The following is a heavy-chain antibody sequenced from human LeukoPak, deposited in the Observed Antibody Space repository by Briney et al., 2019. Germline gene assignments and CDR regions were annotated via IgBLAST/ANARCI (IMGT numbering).Heavy chain of an antibody. CDR3: ARLASSSWPLYYYYGMDV. CDR2: MNPNNGNT. D-gene: IGHD6-13*01. V-gene: IGHV1-8*01. Sequence: GASVRVSCKASGYTFTSYDINWVRQATGQGPEWMGWMNPNNGNTGYAQKFQGRVTMTRSTSISTAYMELSSLRSEDTAVYYCARLASSSWPLYYYYGMDVWGRGTTVTVSS. CDR1: GYTFTSYD. J-gene: IGHJ6*02.